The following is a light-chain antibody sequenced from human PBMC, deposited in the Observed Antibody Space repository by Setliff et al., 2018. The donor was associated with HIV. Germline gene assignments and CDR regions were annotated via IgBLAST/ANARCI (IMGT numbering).Light chain of an antibody. Sequence: SESPGKTVTISCTRSSGSIASDFVQWFQQRPGSAPTTLIYENNERPSGVPDRFSGSIDTSSNSASLTISGLKTEDEADYYCQSYDGDIRGVFGGGTKVTVL. J-gene: IGLJ3*02. CDR2: ENN. V-gene: IGLV6-57*03. CDR3: QSYDGDIRGV. CDR1: SGSIASDF.